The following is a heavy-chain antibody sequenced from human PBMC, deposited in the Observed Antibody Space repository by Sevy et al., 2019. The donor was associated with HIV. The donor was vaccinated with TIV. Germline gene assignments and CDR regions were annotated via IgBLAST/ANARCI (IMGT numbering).Heavy chain of an antibody. CDR3: VRDDRDGYFDY. J-gene: IGHJ4*02. CDR2: INPDRGGP. CDR1: GYTLTCYY. V-gene: IGHV1-2*02. Sequence: ASVKVSCKASGYTLTCYYMHWVRQAPGQGLEWMGWINPDRGGPNYAPKFQGRVTLTRDTSISTAYMELSRLKSDDTAVYYCVRDDRDGYFDYWGQGTLVTVSS.